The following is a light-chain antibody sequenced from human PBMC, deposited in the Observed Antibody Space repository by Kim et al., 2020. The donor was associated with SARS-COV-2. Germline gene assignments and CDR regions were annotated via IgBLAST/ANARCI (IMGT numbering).Light chain of an antibody. Sequence: SSELTQDPAVSVALGQTVRITCQGDSLRSYYATWYQQKPGQAPILVIYGNNNRPSGIPERFSGSSLVNTASLTITGTQAGDEADYYCNSRDSNNNVLFGGGTQLTVL. CDR3: NSRDSNNNVL. V-gene: IGLV3-19*01. CDR2: GNN. CDR1: SLRSYY. J-gene: IGLJ2*01.